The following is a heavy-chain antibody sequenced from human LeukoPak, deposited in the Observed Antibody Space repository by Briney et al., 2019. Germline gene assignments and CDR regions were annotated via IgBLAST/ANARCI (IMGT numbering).Heavy chain of an antibody. Sequence: ASVKVSCKASGYTFTGYYMHWVRQAPGQGLEWVGWINPNSGGTNYAQKFQGRVTMTRDTSISTAYMELSRLRSDDTAVYYCARGTIPPGITMIVVALDYWGQGTLVTVSS. J-gene: IGHJ4*02. CDR1: GYTFTGYY. CDR2: INPNSGGT. V-gene: IGHV1-2*02. CDR3: ARGTIPPGITMIVVALDY. D-gene: IGHD3-22*01.